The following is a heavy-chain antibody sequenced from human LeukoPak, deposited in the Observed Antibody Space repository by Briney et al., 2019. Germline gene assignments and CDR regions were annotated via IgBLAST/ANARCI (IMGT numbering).Heavy chain of an antibody. CDR3: ARDPPRDSSGYTLYYFDY. J-gene: IGHJ4*02. V-gene: IGHV3-21*01. CDR1: GFTFSSYS. CDR2: ISSSSSYI. D-gene: IGHD3-22*01. Sequence: GGSLRLSCAASGFTFSSYSMNWVRQAPGKGLEWVSSISSSSSYIYYADSVKGRFTISRDNVKNSLYLQMNSLRAEDTAVYYCARDPPRDSSGYTLYYFDYWGQGTLVTVSS.